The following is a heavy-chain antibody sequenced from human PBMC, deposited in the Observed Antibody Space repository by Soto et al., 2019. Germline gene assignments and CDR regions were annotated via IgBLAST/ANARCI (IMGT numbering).Heavy chain of an antibody. D-gene: IGHD3-22*01. Sequence: SVKVSCKASGGTFSSYAISWVRQAPGQGLEWMGGIIPIFGTANYAQKFQGRVTITADESTSTAYMELSSLRSEDTAVYYCARVARTYYYDSSGHWPPGYWGQGTLVTVSS. V-gene: IGHV1-69*13. J-gene: IGHJ4*02. CDR3: ARVARTYYYDSSGHWPPGY. CDR2: IIPIFGTA. CDR1: GGTFSSYA.